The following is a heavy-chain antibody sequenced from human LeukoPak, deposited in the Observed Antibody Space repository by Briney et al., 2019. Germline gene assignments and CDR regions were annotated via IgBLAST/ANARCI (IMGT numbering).Heavy chain of an antibody. CDR1: GDTFSNRG. J-gene: IGHJ3*02. V-gene: IGHV1-69*13. Sequence: SVKVSCKVSGDTFSNRGISWVRQAPGQGLEWMGRIIPIFGTANYAQKFQGRVTITADESTSTAYMELSSLRSEDTAVYYCGSYKPDDAFDIWGQGTMVTVSS. CDR3: GSYKPDDAFDI. CDR2: IIPIFGTA. D-gene: IGHD5-24*01.